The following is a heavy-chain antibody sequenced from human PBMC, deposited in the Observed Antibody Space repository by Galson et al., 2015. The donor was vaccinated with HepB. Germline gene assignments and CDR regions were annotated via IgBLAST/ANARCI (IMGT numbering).Heavy chain of an antibody. CDR2: IKQDGSEK. J-gene: IGHJ3*02. D-gene: IGHD6-13*01. V-gene: IGHV3-7*03. Sequence: SLRLSCAASGFTFSRYWMTWVRQAPGKGLEWVANIKQDGSEKKYVASVKGRFTISRDNAQNSLYLQMNSLRAEDTALYYCARDLWGKVAAAAGTPDDAFDIWGQGTMVTVSS. CDR1: GFTFSRYW. CDR3: ARDLWGKVAAAAGTPDDAFDI.